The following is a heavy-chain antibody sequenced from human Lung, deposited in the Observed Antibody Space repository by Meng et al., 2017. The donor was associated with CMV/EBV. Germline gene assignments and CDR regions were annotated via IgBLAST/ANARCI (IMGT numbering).Heavy chain of an antibody. J-gene: IGHJ5*02. D-gene: IGHD6-6*01. V-gene: IGHV4-4*02. Sequence: GSLRLSCAVSGGSISSSNWWSWVRQPPGKGLEWIGEIYHSGSTNYNPSLKSRVTISVDKSKNQFSLKLSSVTAADTAVYYCARRLSSIAAHNWFAPWGQGNXVNCSS. CDR1: GGSISSSNW. CDR2: IYHSGST. CDR3: ARRLSSIAAHNWFAP.